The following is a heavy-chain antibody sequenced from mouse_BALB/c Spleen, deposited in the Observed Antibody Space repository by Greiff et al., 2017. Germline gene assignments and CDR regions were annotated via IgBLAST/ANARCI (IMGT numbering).Heavy chain of an antibody. CDR3: ARGGNQIHYYGSFAY. J-gene: IGHJ3*01. CDR1: GFSLTSYG. Sequence: VQLQESGPGLVAPSQSLSITCTVSGFSLTSYGVHWVRQPPGKGLEWLGVIWAGGSTNYNSALMSRLSISKDNSKSQVFLKMNSLQTDDTAMYYCARGGNQIHYYGSFAYWGQGTLVTVSA. CDR2: IWAGGST. V-gene: IGHV2-9*02. D-gene: IGHD1-2*01.